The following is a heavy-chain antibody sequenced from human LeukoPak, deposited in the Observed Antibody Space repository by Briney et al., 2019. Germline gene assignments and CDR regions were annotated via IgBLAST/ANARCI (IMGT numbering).Heavy chain of an antibody. J-gene: IGHJ4*02. D-gene: IGHD3-22*01. CDR3: ARDHLASQPREVPRDYYDSSGYYYVWPSFDY. CDR1: GYTFTSYY. Sequence: ASVKVSCKASGYTFTSYYMHWVRQAPGQGLEWMGIINPSGGSTSYAQKFQGRVTMTRDTSTSTVYMELSSLRSEDTAVYYCARDHLASQPREVPRDYYDSSGYYYVWPSFDYWGQGTLVTVSS. CDR2: INPSGGST. V-gene: IGHV1-46*01.